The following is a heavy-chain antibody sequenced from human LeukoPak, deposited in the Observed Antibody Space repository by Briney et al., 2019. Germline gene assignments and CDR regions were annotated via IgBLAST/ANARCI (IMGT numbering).Heavy chain of an antibody. Sequence: SETLSLTCTVSGGSISSYYWSWLRQPPGKGLEWIGYIYYSGSTNYNPSLKSRVTISVDTPKNQSSLKLSSGTAADTAVYYCARGNPGYRIDYWGQGTLVTVSS. J-gene: IGHJ4*02. CDR3: ARGNPGYRIDY. CDR1: GGSISSYY. V-gene: IGHV4-59*01. CDR2: IYYSGST. D-gene: IGHD6-13*01.